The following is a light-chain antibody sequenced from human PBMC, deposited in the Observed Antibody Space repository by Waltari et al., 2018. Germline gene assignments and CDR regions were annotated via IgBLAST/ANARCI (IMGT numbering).Light chain of an antibody. Sequence: QSVLTQPPSVSGTPGQRITLSCSGSSSNLGSRIVNWYQHLPGTAPKLLIYGNYERPSGVPDRFSGSKSGTSASLAIDGLQSEDEADYYCTTWDSGLNAWVFGGGTKLTVL. CDR1: SSNLGSRI. J-gene: IGLJ3*02. CDR2: GNY. CDR3: TTWDSGLNAWV. V-gene: IGLV1-44*01.